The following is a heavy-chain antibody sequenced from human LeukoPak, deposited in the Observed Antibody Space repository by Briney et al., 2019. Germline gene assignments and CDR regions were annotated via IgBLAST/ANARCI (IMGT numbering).Heavy chain of an antibody. CDR1: GYTFKSYG. V-gene: IGHV1-18*01. CDR2: ISAYNGHT. D-gene: IGHD3-16*01. CDR3: AREDQCRGSSTWDY. Sequence: ASVKVSCKTSGYTFKSYGIGWVRQAPGQGLEWVGWISAYNGHTSYAKKLQDRVTMTADISTGTVNMELRRLRFDDTAVYFCAREDQCRGSSTWDYWGQETLVTVSS. J-gene: IGHJ4*02.